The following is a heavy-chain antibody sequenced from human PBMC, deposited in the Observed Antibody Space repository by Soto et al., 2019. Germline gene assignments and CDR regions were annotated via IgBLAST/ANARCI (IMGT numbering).Heavy chain of an antibody. V-gene: IGHV4-4*02. J-gene: IGHJ5*02. CDR2: IYHSGST. CDR1: SGSISSSNW. CDR3: ARARAHDFWSGYYGWFDP. Sequence: SETLSLTCAVSSGSISSSNWWSWVRQPPGKGLEWIGEIYHSGSTNYNPSLKSRVTISVDKSKNQFSLKLSSVTAADTAVYYCARARAHDFWSGYYGWFDPWGQGTLVTSPQ. D-gene: IGHD3-3*01.